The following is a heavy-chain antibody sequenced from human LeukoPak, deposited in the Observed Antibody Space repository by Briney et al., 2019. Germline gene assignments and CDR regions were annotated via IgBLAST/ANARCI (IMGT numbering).Heavy chain of an antibody. D-gene: IGHD3-22*01. CDR3: AKVPTDYENSGPVD. CDR1: GFTFRSYA. Sequence: GGSLRLSCAASGFTFRSYAMSWVRQAPGKGLEWVSGISGSGGITYYAESVRGRSTISRDNSKNTLYLQMNSLRAEDTAMYYCAKVPTDYENSGPVDWGQGTLVTVSS. V-gene: IGHV3-23*01. CDR2: ISGSGGIT. J-gene: IGHJ4*02.